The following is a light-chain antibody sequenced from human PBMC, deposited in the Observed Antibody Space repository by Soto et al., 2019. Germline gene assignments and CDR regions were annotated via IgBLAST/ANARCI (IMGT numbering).Light chain of an antibody. CDR1: SSDIGAYDY. CDR2: EVN. V-gene: IGLV2-14*01. Sequence: QSALTQPASVSGSPGQSITISCTGTSSDIGAYDYVSWFQQHPGKAPKLMISEVNXRPSGVSNRFSGSKSGNTAYLTISGLQVEDEAEYFCFSFKTTSTHVCGTGTKVNGL. J-gene: IGLJ1*01. CDR3: FSFKTTSTHV.